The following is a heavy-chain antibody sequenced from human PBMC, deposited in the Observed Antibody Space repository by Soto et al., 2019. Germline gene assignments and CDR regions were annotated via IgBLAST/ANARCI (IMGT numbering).Heavy chain of an antibody. CDR2: IIPIFGTA. Sequence: QVQLVQSGAEVKKPGSSVKVSCKASGGTFSSYAISWVRQAPGQGLEWMGGIIPIFGTANYAQKFQGRVTITADESTSTAYMELSSLRSEDTAVYYCASPGLYCYDSSGYYHFDYWGQGTLVTVSS. J-gene: IGHJ4*02. D-gene: IGHD3-22*01. CDR3: ASPGLYCYDSSGYYHFDY. V-gene: IGHV1-69*12. CDR1: GGTFSSYA.